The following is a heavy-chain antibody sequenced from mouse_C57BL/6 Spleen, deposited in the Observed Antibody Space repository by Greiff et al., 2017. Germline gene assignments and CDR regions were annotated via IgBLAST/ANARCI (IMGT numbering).Heavy chain of an antibody. CDR3: ARQDYYGSSVYVDV. Sequence: DVKLVESGGDLVKPGGSLKLSCAASGFTFSSYGMSWVRQTPDKRLEWVATISSGGSYTYYPDSVKGRFTISRDNAKNTLYLQMSRLKSEDTSMYYCARQDYYGSSVYVDVWGTGTTVTVSS. V-gene: IGHV5-6*02. D-gene: IGHD1-1*01. J-gene: IGHJ1*03. CDR1: GFTFSSYG. CDR2: ISSGGSYT.